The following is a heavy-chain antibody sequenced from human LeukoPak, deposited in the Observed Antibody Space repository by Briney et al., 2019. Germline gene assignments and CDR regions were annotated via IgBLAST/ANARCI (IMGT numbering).Heavy chain of an antibody. V-gene: IGHV4-39*01. J-gene: IGHJ4*02. D-gene: IGHD1-26*01. Sequence: KPSETLFLTCTVSGGSISSSSYYWGWIRQPPGKGLEWIGSMYYRGSSYYNPSLKSRITMPVDTSKNQFSLKLSSVTVADTAVYYCANAASYSVDYWGQGTLVTVSS. CDR1: GGSISSSSYY. CDR2: MYYRGSS. CDR3: ANAASYSVDY.